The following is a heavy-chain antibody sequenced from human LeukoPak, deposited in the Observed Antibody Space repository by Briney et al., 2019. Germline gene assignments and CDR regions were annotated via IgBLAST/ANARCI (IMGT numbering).Heavy chain of an antibody. CDR3: ARVRGYSGYDSGRYYYYNYMDV. J-gene: IGHJ6*03. Sequence: GGPLRLSCAASGFTFSSYEMNWVRQAPGKGLEWVSYISSSGSTIYYADSVKGRFTISRDNAKNSLYLQMNSLRAEDTAVYYCARVRGYSGYDSGRYYYYNYMDVWGKGTTVTVSS. D-gene: IGHD5-12*01. CDR2: ISSSGSTI. V-gene: IGHV3-48*03. CDR1: GFTFSSYE.